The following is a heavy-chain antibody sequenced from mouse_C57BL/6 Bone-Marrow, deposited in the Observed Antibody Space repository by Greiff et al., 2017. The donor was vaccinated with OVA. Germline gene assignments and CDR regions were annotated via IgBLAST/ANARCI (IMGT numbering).Heavy chain of an antibody. CDR3: ARFTTVVANWYFDV. D-gene: IGHD1-1*01. CDR1: GYTFTSYW. V-gene: IGHV1-69*01. J-gene: IGHJ1*03. Sequence: QVQLKQSGAELVMPGASVKLSCKASGYTFTSYWMHWVKQRPGQGLEWIGEIDPSDSYTNYNQKFKGKSTLTVDKSSSTAYMQLSSLTSEDSAVYYCARFTTVVANWYFDVWGTGTTVTVSS. CDR2: IDPSDSYT.